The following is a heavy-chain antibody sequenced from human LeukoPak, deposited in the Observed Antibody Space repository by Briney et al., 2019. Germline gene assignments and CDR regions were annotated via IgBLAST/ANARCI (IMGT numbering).Heavy chain of an antibody. D-gene: IGHD1-26*01. CDR1: GFTFSSYA. CDR3: ARENSGSYAFDY. J-gene: IGHJ4*02. CDR2: ISYDGSNK. Sequence: QSGGSLRLSCAASGFTFSSYAMHWVRQAPGKGLEWVAVISYDGSNKYYADSVKGRFTISRDNSKNTLYLQMNSLRAEDTAVYYCARENSGSYAFDYWGQGTLVTVSS. V-gene: IGHV3-30-3*01.